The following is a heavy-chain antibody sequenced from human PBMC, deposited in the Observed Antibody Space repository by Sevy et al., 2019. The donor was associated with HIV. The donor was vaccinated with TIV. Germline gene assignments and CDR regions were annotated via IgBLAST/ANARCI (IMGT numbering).Heavy chain of an antibody. CDR2: ISYEGTEP. V-gene: IGHV3-30-3*01. J-gene: IGHJ4*01. CDR1: GFAFSSHA. D-gene: IGHD6-13*01. CDR3: ARDGGYSIKWYPLY. Sequence: GGSLRLSCAASGFAFSSHAMHWVRQAPGKGLEWVAVISYEGTEPFYAASVEGRFTISRDNSKNMLSLQINSLRPEDTALYYCARDGGYSIKWYPLYWGHGTLVTVSS.